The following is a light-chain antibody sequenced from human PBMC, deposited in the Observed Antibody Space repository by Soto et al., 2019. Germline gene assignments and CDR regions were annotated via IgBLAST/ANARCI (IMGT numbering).Light chain of an antibody. CDR3: KQSYSTPRT. CDR2: AAS. Sequence: DIQMTQSPSTLSASVADRVTITCRASQSISSYLNWYQQKPGKAPKLLIYAASSLQSGVPSRFSGSGSGTDFTLTISSLQPEDFATYYCKQSYSTPRTFGQGTKVDIK. V-gene: IGKV1-39*01. CDR1: QSISSY. J-gene: IGKJ1*01.